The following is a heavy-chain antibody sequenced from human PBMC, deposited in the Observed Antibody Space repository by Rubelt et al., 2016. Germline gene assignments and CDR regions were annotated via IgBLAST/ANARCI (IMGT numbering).Heavy chain of an antibody. CDR3: ARGVKESSSWYTT. D-gene: IGHD6-13*01. J-gene: IGHJ5*02. CDR1: GGSIDTYY. V-gene: IGHV4-59*12. Sequence: QVQLQESGPGLVKPSETLSLTCTVSGGSIDTYYWTWIRQPPGKGLEWIGYIYYSGTTKYNPSLKSRVTLSLDTSKNRFSLKLISVTVADTAVYYCARGVKESSSWYTTWGQGTLVTVSS. CDR2: IYYSGTT.